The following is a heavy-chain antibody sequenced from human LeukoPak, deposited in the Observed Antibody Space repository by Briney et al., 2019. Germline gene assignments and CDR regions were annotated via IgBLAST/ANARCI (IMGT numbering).Heavy chain of an antibody. J-gene: IGHJ6*03. D-gene: IGHD2/OR15-2a*01. CDR3: ARAQVGRIGNYYYYYMDV. V-gene: IGHV3-9*01. Sequence: GRSLRLSCAASGFTFDDYAMHWVRQAPGKGLEWVSGISWNSGSIGYADSVKGRFTISRDNAKNSLYLQMNSLRAEDTAVYYCARAQVGRIGNYYYYYMDVWGKGTTVTVSS. CDR2: ISWNSGSI. CDR1: GFTFDDYA.